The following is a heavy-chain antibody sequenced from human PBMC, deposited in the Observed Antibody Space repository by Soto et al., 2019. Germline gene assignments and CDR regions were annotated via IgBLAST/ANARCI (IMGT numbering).Heavy chain of an antibody. CDR2: INHEGRV. V-gene: IGHV4-4*02. CDR3: ARDGAYGKSWGFDY. Sequence: QVQLQESGPGLVTPSGTLSLTCTVSGDSITNKNWWTWVRQPPGNVLEWIGEINHEGRVNYHPSLKSRVSISLDKSKNQFSLHLTSVTAADTAVYYCARDGAYGKSWGFDYWGQGALVTVSS. D-gene: IGHD1-26*01. CDR1: GDSITNKNW. J-gene: IGHJ4*02.